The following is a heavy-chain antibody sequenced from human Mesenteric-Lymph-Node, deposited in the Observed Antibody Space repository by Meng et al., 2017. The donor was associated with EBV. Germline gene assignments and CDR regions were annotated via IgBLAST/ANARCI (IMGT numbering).Heavy chain of an antibody. V-gene: IGHV1-2*06. CDR3: AIAPKLAAAGKTGDY. Sequence: QVQLVQSGAEVKTPXXSVKVSCKASGYTFTGYYMHWVRQAPGQALEWVGRINPNSGGTNYAQKFQGRVAMTRDTSISTAYMELSRLRSDDTAVYYCAIAPKLAAAGKTGDYWGQGTLGTVSS. J-gene: IGHJ4*02. CDR2: INPNSGGT. CDR1: GYTFTGYY. D-gene: IGHD6-13*01.